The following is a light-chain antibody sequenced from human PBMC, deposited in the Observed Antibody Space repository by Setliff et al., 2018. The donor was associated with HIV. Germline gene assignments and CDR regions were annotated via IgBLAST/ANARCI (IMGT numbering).Light chain of an antibody. CDR3: CSYAGSYSYI. CDR1: SSDVGTYNY. Sequence: SALTQPRSVSGSPGQSVTFSCTGSSSDVGTYNYVSWYQQNPGKAPKLMIYDVTRRPSGVPDRFSGSKSGNTASLTISGLQAEDEADYYCCSYAGSYSYIFGTGTKV. J-gene: IGLJ1*01. V-gene: IGLV2-11*01. CDR2: DVT.